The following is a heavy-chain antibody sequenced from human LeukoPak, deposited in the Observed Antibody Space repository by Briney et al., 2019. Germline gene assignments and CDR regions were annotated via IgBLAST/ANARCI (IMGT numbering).Heavy chain of an antibody. CDR3: ARYGGVGATHFDY. V-gene: IGHV4-59*01. CDR1: GGSISSYY. CDR2: ICYAGNT. Sequence: TSETLSLTCTVSGGSISSYYWSWIRQPPGKGLEWIGYICYAGNTNYNPSLKSRVSISVDTSKNRFSLKLNSVTAADTAVYYCARYGGVGATHFDYWGQGTLATVSS. J-gene: IGHJ4*02. D-gene: IGHD1-26*01.